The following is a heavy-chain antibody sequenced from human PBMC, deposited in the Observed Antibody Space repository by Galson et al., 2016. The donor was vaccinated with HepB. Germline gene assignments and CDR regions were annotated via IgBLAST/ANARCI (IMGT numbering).Heavy chain of an antibody. Sequence: SVKVSCKVSGHTLSDLGIHWVRQAPGKGLEWLGGLDPDDVETMYPLKFRGRITMTEDTSTDTAYMELSRLTSDDSAMYYCATDTTGDLDRGAVDIWGQGTMVIVSP. D-gene: IGHD7-27*01. CDR2: LDPDDVET. J-gene: IGHJ3*02. CDR1: GHTLSDLG. CDR3: ATDTTGDLDRGAVDI. V-gene: IGHV1-24*01.